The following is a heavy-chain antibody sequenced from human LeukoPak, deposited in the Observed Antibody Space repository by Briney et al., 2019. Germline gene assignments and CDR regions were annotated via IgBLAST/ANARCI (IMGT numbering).Heavy chain of an antibody. Sequence: PSETLSLTCTVSGGSISSSSYYWGWIRQPPGKGLEWIGSIYYSGSTYYNPSLKSRVTISVDTSKNQFSLKLSSVTAADTAVYYCARRKYSSSWLDYWGQGTLVTVSS. CDR2: IYYSGST. CDR3: ARRKYSSSWLDY. D-gene: IGHD6-13*01. CDR1: GGSISSSSYY. J-gene: IGHJ4*02. V-gene: IGHV4-39*01.